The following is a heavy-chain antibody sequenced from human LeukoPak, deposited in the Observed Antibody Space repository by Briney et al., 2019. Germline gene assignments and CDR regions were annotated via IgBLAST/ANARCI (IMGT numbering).Heavy chain of an antibody. CDR2: IYYRSKWYS. D-gene: IGHD3-10*01. Sequence: PSQTLSLTCAISGDSVSGGSAGWNWIRQSPSRGLEWLGRIYYRSKWYSDYAISLKSRITINPDTSRNQFSLQLNSVTHHDTAVYYCTGGGLVRGTLHWFDPWGQGTLDTVSS. V-gene: IGHV6-1*01. J-gene: IGHJ5*02. CDR3: TGGGLVRGTLHWFDP. CDR1: GDSVSGGSAG.